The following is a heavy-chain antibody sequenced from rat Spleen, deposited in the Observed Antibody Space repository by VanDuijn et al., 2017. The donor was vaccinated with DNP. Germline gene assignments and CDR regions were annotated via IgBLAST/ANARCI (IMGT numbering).Heavy chain of an antibody. Sequence: EVQLVESGGGLVQPGNSLKLSCAASGFTFTNSDMAWVRQAPTKGLEWVSSISTGGGSIYYRDSVKGRFTVSRDNAKRTLYLQMDSLRSEDTATYYCARQPTTVVTGYFDYWGQGVMVTVSS. CDR2: ISTGGGSI. V-gene: IGHV5S23*01. CDR3: ARQPTTVVTGYFDY. D-gene: IGHD1-1*01. J-gene: IGHJ2*01. CDR1: GFTFTNSD.